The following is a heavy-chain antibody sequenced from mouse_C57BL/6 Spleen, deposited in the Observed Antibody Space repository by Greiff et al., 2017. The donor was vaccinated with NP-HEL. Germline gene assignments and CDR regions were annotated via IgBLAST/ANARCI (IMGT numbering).Heavy chain of an antibody. CDR1: GFTFSDYG. Sequence: EVMLVESGGGLVKPGGSLKLSCAASGFTFSDYGMHWVRQAPEKGLEWVAYISSGSSTIYYADTVKGRFTISRDNAKNTLFLQMTSLRSEDTAMYYCARTPYGSSYRWYFDVWGTGTTVTVSS. CDR3: ARTPYGSSYRWYFDV. CDR2: ISSGSSTI. J-gene: IGHJ1*03. V-gene: IGHV5-17*01. D-gene: IGHD1-1*01.